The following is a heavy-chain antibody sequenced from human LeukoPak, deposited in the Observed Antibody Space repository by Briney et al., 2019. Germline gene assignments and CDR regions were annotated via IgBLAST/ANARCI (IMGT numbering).Heavy chain of an antibody. CDR1: GGTFSSYA. V-gene: IGHV1-69*04. CDR2: IIPILGIA. D-gene: IGHD5-24*01. J-gene: IGHJ4*02. Sequence: SVKVSCKASGGTFSSYAISWVRQAPGQGLEWMGRIIPILGIANYAQKFQGRVTITADKSTSTAYMELSSLRSEDTAVYYCARGRVATTPFDYWGQGTLVTDSS. CDR3: ARGRVATTPFDY.